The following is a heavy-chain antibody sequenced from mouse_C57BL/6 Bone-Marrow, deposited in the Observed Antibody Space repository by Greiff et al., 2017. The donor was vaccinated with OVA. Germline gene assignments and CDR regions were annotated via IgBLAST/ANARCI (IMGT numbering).Heavy chain of an antibody. D-gene: IGHD2-4*01. CDR3: ARETDYAYYFDY. CDR1: GYAFSSSW. CDR2: IYPGDGDT. V-gene: IGHV1-82*01. Sequence: QVQLKESGPELVKPGASVKISCKASGYAFSSSWMNWVKQRPGKGLEWIGRIYPGDGDTNYNGKFKGQATLTADKSSSTAYMQLSSLKSEDSAVYFCARETDYAYYFDYWGQGTTLTVSS. J-gene: IGHJ2*01.